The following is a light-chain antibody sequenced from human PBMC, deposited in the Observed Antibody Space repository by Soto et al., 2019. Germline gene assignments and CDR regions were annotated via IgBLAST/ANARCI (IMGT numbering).Light chain of an antibody. V-gene: IGKV3-11*01. CDR2: LAS. Sequence: EIVLTQSPATLSSFPDGIVTLSCRAIQAVNTRVACYQHKPGQAPRLLIYLASNRAAGVPAMFSGSGSGTDFTLTLSDVEPDDFAAYYFNQRQSXPRTCGQGTKV. J-gene: IGKJ1*01. CDR3: NQRQSXPRT. CDR1: QAVNTR.